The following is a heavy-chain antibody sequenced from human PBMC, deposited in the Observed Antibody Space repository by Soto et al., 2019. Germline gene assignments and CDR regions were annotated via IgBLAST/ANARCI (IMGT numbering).Heavy chain of an antibody. J-gene: IGHJ5*02. Sequence: TLSLTRTVSGASISGFYWSWIRKSAGKGLEWIGRIYATGTTDYNPSLKSRVMMSVDTPKKQFSLKLRSVTAADTAVYYCVRDGTKTLRDWFDPWGPGISVTVSS. CDR1: GASISGFY. CDR2: IYATGTT. D-gene: IGHD1-1*01. CDR3: VRDGTKTLRDWFDP. V-gene: IGHV4-4*07.